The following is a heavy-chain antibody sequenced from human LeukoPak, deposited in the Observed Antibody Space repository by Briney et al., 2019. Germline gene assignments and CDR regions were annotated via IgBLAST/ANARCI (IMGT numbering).Heavy chain of an antibody. J-gene: IGHJ4*02. D-gene: IGHD3-22*01. CDR1: GGSFSGYY. V-gene: IGHV4-34*01. CDR3: ARGSSTMIVL. CDR2: INHSGST. Sequence: SETLSLTCAVYGGSFSGYYWSWIRQPPGKGLEWIGEINHSGSTNYNPSLKSRVTISVDTSKNQFSLKLSSVAAADTAVYYCARGSSTMIVLWSQGTLVTVSS.